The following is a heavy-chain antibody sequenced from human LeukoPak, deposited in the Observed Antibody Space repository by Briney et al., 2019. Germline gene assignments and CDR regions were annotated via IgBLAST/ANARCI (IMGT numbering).Heavy chain of an antibody. CDR1: GFTFSSYA. J-gene: IGHJ4*02. D-gene: IGHD3-3*01. CDR3: AKASWVSSADAVL. CDR2: LRGDGET. V-gene: IGHV3-23*01. Sequence: GGSLRLSCAASGFTFSSYAMSWVPQAPAGGPRGVSSLRGDGETFYGDSVMGRFTLSRDESRNTVYLQMNNLRVEDTAVYFCAKASWVSSADAVLWGRGTVVTVSS.